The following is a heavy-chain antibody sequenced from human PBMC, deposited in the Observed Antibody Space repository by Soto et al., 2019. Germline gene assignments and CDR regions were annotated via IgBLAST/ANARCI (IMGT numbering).Heavy chain of an antibody. CDR1: GFTFSSYS. D-gene: IGHD1-26*01. J-gene: IGHJ3*01. CDR2: ISSSTYI. CDR3: VRDREGVGAGLF. V-gene: IGHV3-21*01. Sequence: EVQLVESGGGLVKPGGSLRLSCAASGFTFSSYSMNWVRQAPGKGLEWVSSISSSTYIYYADSVKGRFTISRDNAKNSLYLQMNSLTAEDTAVYYCVRDREGVGAGLFWGQGTMVTVSS.